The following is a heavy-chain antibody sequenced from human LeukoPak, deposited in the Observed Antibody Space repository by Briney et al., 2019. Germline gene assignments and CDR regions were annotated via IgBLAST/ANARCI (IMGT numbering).Heavy chain of an antibody. CDR1: GGSISSYY. Sequence: SETLSLTCTVSGGSISSYYWTWIRQPPGKGLEWIGYIYYSGSTNYNPSLKSRVTISVDTSKNQFSLKLSSVTAADTAVYYCARDRVYSSGWSAGYYGMDVWGQGTTVTVSS. CDR3: ARDRVYSSGWSAGYYGMDV. V-gene: IGHV4-59*01. CDR2: IYYSGST. J-gene: IGHJ6*02. D-gene: IGHD6-19*01.